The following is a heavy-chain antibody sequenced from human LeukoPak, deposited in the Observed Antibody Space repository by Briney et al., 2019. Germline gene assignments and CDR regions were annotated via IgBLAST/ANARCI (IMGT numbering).Heavy chain of an antibody. CDR2: MYLSGTT. CDR1: GDSINSLDL. V-gene: IGHV4-4*02. Sequence: SSETLSLTCTVSGDSINSLDLWSWVRQPPGKGLEWIGEMYLSGTTHSNPSVKSRVTISIDKSKNQFFLNLSSVTAADSAVYYCAGLVGRYSSGLYYYYFDYWGQGTLVTVSS. J-gene: IGHJ4*02. D-gene: IGHD3-22*01. CDR3: AGLVGRYSSGLYYYYFDY.